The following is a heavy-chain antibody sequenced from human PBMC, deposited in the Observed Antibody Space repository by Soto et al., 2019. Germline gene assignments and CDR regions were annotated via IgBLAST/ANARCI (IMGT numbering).Heavy chain of an antibody. J-gene: IGHJ6*02. CDR1: GFTFSSYG. Sequence: PGGSLRLSCAASGFTFSSYGMHWVRQAPGKGLEWVAVISYDGSNKYYADSVKGRFTISRDNSKNTLYLQMNSLRAEDTAVYYCAKGLDYYGSGRSYYYGMDVWGQGTTVTVSS. D-gene: IGHD3-10*01. V-gene: IGHV3-30*18. CDR2: ISYDGSNK. CDR3: AKGLDYYGSGRSYYYGMDV.